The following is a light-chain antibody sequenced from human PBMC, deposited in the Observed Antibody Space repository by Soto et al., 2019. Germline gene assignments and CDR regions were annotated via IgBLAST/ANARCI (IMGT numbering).Light chain of an antibody. Sequence: EIVMTQSPATLSVSPGERATLSCRASQSVSSNLAWYQQKPGQAPGLLIYGASSRATGIPDRFSGSGSGTDFTLTISRLEPEDFAIYYCQPYNNWPLTFGGGTKVDIK. CDR1: QSVSSN. CDR3: QPYNNWPLT. V-gene: IGKV3D-15*01. J-gene: IGKJ4*01. CDR2: GAS.